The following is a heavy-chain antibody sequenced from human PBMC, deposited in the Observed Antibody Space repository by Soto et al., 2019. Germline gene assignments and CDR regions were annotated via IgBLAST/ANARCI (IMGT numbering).Heavy chain of an antibody. J-gene: IGHJ4*02. Sequence: QVQLQESGPGLVKPSETLSLTCTVSGGSISSYYWRWIRQPPGKGLEWIGYIYYSGSTNYNPSLKSRVTISVDTSKNQFSLKLSSVTAADTAVYYCARHSGKASGPLWGQGTLVTVSS. CDR1: GGSISSYY. V-gene: IGHV4-59*08. CDR2: IYYSGST. CDR3: ARHSGKASGPL. D-gene: IGHD3-10*01.